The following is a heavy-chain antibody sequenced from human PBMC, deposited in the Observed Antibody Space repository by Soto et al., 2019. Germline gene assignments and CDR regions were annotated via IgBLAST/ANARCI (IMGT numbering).Heavy chain of an antibody. V-gene: IGHV1-69*02. CDR1: GGTFSSYT. D-gene: IGHD3-22*01. Sequence: QVQLVQSGAEVKKPGSSVKVSCTASGGTFSSYTISWVRQAPGQGLEWMGGITPILGIGSNAQNFQGRVTITADKSTSTVYMVLSSLRSEDTAMYYCARALALDNSFDTSTHNWGQGTLVTVSS. J-gene: IGHJ4*02. CDR2: ITPILGIG. CDR3: ARALALDNSFDTSTHN.